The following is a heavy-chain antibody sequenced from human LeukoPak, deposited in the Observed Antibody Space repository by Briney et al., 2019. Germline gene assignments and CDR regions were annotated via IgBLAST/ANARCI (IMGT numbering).Heavy chain of an antibody. J-gene: IGHJ5*02. V-gene: IGHV5-51*01. CDR1: GYSFTSYW. Sequence: GESLKISCKGSGYSFTSYWIGWVRQMPGKGLEWMGIIYPGDSDTRYSPSFQGQVTISADTSIRTDYLQWSSLKASDPAMYYCARHCSSTSCHSFDPWGQGTLVTVSS. D-gene: IGHD2-2*01. CDR2: IYPGDSDT. CDR3: ARHCSSTSCHSFDP.